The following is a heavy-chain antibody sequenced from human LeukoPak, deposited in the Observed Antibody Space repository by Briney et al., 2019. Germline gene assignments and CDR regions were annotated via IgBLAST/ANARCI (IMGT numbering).Heavy chain of an antibody. CDR3: ARRRLAAALDAFDI. J-gene: IGHJ3*02. CDR2: LYPGDSDT. V-gene: IGHV5-51*01. D-gene: IGHD6-13*01. Sequence: GESLKISCKGSGYSFTSYWIGWVRQMPGKGLEWMGILYPGDSDTRYSPSFRGQVTISADKSINTAYLQWGSLKASDTAMYYCARRRLAAALDAFDIWGQGTMVIVSS. CDR1: GYSFTSYW.